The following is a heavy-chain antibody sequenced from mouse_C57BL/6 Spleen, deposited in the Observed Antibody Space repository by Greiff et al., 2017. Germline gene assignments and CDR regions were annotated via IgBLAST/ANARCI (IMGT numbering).Heavy chain of an antibody. D-gene: IGHD1-1*01. CDR1: GFTFSSYA. Sequence: EVMLVESGEGLVKPGGSLKLSCAASGFTFSSYAMSWVRQTPEKRLEWVAYISGGGDYIYYADNVKGRFTISRDHARNTLYLQRSRLKSEDTAMYYCTRVGEVYYGSIDWYFDGWGTGTTVTVSS. J-gene: IGHJ1*03. CDR2: ISGGGDYI. V-gene: IGHV5-9-1*02. CDR3: TRVGEVYYGSIDWYFDG.